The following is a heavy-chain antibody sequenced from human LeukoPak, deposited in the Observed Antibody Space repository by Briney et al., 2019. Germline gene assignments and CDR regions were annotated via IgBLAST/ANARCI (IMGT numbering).Heavy chain of an antibody. CDR3: AKDLTIAVAGSGNFDY. CDR1: GFNFDAYT. D-gene: IGHD6-19*01. V-gene: IGHV3-43*01. CDR2: ITWDDGRT. Sequence: GGSLRLSCAASGFNFDAYTMHWVRQRPGNILEWVSLITWDDGRTYYADSVKGRFTISRDNAKSSLYLQMNSLTTEDTALYYCAKDLTIAVAGSGNFDYWGQGTLVTVSS. J-gene: IGHJ4*02.